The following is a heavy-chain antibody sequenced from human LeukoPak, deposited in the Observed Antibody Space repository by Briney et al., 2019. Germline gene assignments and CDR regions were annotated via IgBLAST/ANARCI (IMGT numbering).Heavy chain of an antibody. CDR1: GFTVSSNS. CDR2: IYSGST. Sequence: GGSLRLSCTVSGFTVSSNSMSWVRQAPGKGLEWVSFIYSGSTHYSDSVKGRFTISRDNSKNTLYLQMNSLRAADTALYYCVQGTRRGAITMVRGVIGKSYYFDSWGQGTLVTVSS. V-gene: IGHV3-66*03. J-gene: IGHJ4*02. CDR3: VQGTRRGAITMVRGVIGKSYYFDS. D-gene: IGHD3-10*01.